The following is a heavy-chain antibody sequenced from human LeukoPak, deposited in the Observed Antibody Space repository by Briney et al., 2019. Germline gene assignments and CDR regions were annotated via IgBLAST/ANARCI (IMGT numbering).Heavy chain of an antibody. CDR2: ISSSGRTI. D-gene: IGHD2-15*01. Sequence: PGGALRLSCVASVFTFSSYEMNWVRQAPGRGVEWVSYISSSGRTIYYADSVKGRFTISRDNAKDSLYLQMNSLRAEDTAVYYCARVDMGFDYWGQGTLVTVSS. CDR1: VFTFSSYE. V-gene: IGHV3-48*03. J-gene: IGHJ4*02. CDR3: ARVDMGFDY.